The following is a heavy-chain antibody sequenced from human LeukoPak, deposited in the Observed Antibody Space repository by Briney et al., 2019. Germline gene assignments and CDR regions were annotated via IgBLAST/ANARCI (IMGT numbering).Heavy chain of an antibody. V-gene: IGHV1-46*01. CDR3: ARDDAMVRGVINFDYYYYGMDV. CDR1: GYTFTSYY. D-gene: IGHD3-10*01. Sequence: ASVKVSCKASGYTFTSYYMHWVRQAPGQGLEWMGIINPSGGSTSYAQKFQGRVTMTRDTSTSTVYMELRSLRSDDTAVYYCARDDAMVRGVINFDYYYYGMDVWGQGTTVTVSS. CDR2: INPSGGST. J-gene: IGHJ6*02.